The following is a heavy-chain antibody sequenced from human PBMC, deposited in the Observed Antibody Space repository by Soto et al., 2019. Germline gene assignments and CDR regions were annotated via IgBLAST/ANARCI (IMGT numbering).Heavy chain of an antibody. D-gene: IGHD3-3*01. V-gene: IGHV1-18*01. CDR1: GYTFTSYG. CDR3: ARDAPNTLYDFWSGYYDYYYYGMDV. CDR2: ISAYNGNT. Sequence: QVQLVQSGAEVKKPGASVKVSCKASGYTFTSYGISWVRQAPGQGLEWMGWISAYNGNTNYAQKLQGRVTMTTDTSTSTAYXXLXSXXSDDTAVYYCARDAPNTLYDFWSGYYDYYYYGMDVWGQGTTVTVSS. J-gene: IGHJ6*02.